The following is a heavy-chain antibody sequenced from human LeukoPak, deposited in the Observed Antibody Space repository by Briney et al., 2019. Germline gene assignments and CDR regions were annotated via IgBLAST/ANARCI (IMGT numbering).Heavy chain of an antibody. V-gene: IGHV3-23*01. Sequence: PGGSLRLSCAAFGFTFTTYTMTWVRQAPGKGLEWVSGISVIGDYTYYADSVKGRYTIARDNSKNTVYLQLSRLRLEETAGYYCAKGGITRGSGYWFFDLWGLGTLVTVSS. D-gene: IGHD7-27*01. CDR1: GFTFTTYT. CDR2: ISVIGDYT. CDR3: AKGGITRGSGYWFFDL. J-gene: IGHJ2*01.